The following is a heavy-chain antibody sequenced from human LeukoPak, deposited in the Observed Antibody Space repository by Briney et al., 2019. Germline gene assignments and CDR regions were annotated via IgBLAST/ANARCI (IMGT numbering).Heavy chain of an antibody. J-gene: IGHJ4*02. CDR2: TYYRSKWYN. CDR3: AVWGYGSGSSGSLYYFDY. V-gene: IGHV6-1*01. D-gene: IGHD3-10*01. CDR1: GDSVSSNSAA. Sequence: SQTLSLTCAISGDSVSSNSAAWNWIRQSPSRGLEWLGRTYYRSKWYNDYAVSVKSRITINPDTSKNQFSLQLNSVTPEDTAVYYCAVWGYGSGSSGSLYYFDYWGQGTLVTVSS.